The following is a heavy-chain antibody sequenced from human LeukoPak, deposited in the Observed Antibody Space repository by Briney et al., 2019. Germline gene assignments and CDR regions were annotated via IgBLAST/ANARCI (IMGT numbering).Heavy chain of an antibody. D-gene: IGHD3-10*01. V-gene: IGHV1-2*02. Sequence: VASVTVSCKASGYTFTGYYMHWVRQAPGQGLEWMGWINPNSGGTNYAQKFQGRVTMTRDTSISTAYMELSRLRSDDTAVYYCARDRAMGLLWFGELPHWGQGTLVTVSS. CDR3: ARDRAMGLLWFGELPH. CDR1: GYTFTGYY. J-gene: IGHJ4*02. CDR2: INPNSGGT.